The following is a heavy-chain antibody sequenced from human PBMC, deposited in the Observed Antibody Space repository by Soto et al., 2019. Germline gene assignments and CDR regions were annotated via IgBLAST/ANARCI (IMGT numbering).Heavy chain of an antibody. CDR1: GFTVSNNY. CDR2: IYSGGYT. J-gene: IGHJ4*02. V-gene: IGHV3-53*01. CDR3: GTHAGGGGY. Sequence: EVQLVESGGGLIQPGGSLRLSCAVSGFTVSNNYMSWVRQAPGKGLEGVSVIYSGGYTAYGDSVKGRFTISRDNSKNTQYLQRKALGAADTAVSYGGTHAGGGGYWGQGTLVTVSS. D-gene: IGHD3-10*01.